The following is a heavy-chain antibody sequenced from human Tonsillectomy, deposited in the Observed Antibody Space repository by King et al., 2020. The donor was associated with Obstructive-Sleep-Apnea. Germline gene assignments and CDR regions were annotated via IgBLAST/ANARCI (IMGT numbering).Heavy chain of an antibody. Sequence: QLVQSGGGVVQPGGSLRLSCAASGVTFSSYGMHWVRPAPGKGLEWVAVISYDGSNKYYADSVKGRLTISRDNSKNTLYLQMNSLRAEETAVYYCARGGLKYYYDSSGYSYIRFDPWGQGTLVTVSS. CDR1: GVTFSSYG. J-gene: IGHJ5*02. CDR3: ARGGLKYYYDSSGYSYIRFDP. V-gene: IGHV3-30*04. D-gene: IGHD3-22*01. CDR2: ISYDGSNK.